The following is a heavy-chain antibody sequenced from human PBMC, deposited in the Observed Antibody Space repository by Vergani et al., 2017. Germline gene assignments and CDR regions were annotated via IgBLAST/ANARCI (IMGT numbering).Heavy chain of an antibody. V-gene: IGHV1-69*13. D-gene: IGHD3-9*01. CDR1: GGTFSSYA. CDR2: IIPIFGTA. Sequence: QVQLVQSGAEVKKPGSSVKVSCKASGGTFSSYAISWVRQAPGQGLEWMGRIIPIFGTANYAQKFQGRVTVTADESTSTAYMELSSLRSEDTAVYYCAVRGGGEIVTGYYRRYYSGMDVWGEGSTVTVSS. CDR3: AVRGGGEIVTGYYRRYYSGMDV. J-gene: IGHJ6*04.